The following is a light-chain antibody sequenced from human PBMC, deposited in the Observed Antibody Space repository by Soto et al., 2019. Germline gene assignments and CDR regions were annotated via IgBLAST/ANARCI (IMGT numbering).Light chain of an antibody. CDR1: QSVSSSY. Sequence: EVVLTQSPGPLSLSPGERATLSCRASQSVSSSYLAWYQQKPGQAPRPLIYGASSRATGIPDRFSGSGSGTDFPLTIGRLELEDFAVYYGQQYGSSPWTFGQGTKVDIK. CDR2: GAS. J-gene: IGKJ1*01. V-gene: IGKV3-20*01. CDR3: QQYGSSPWT.